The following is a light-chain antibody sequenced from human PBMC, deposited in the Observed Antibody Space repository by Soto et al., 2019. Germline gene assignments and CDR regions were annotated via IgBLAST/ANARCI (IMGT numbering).Light chain of an antibody. CDR1: QSISSW. CDR2: DAS. J-gene: IGKJ1*01. Sequence: DIQMTQSPSTLSASVGDRVTITCRASQSISSWLAWYQQKPGKAPKLLIYDASSLESGVPSRFSGSGSGTEFILTISSLQPDDFATYYCQQYNSWTFGQGTKVDIK. CDR3: QQYNSWT. V-gene: IGKV1-5*01.